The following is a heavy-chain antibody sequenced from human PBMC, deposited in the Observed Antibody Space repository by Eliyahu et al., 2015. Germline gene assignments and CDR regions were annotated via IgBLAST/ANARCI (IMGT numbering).Heavy chain of an antibody. CDR3: AKDSSYNWNDEHCWVLDY. V-gene: IGHV3-9*01. Sequence: EVQLVESGGGLVQPGRSLRLSCAASGFTFXXYAMHWVRQXPGKGLEWVSGISWNSGSIGYADSVKGRFTISRDNAKNSLYLQMNSLRAEDTALYYCAKDSSYNWNDEHCWVLDYWGQGTLVTVSS. CDR1: GFTFXXYA. J-gene: IGHJ4*02. CDR2: ISWNSGSI. D-gene: IGHD1-20*01.